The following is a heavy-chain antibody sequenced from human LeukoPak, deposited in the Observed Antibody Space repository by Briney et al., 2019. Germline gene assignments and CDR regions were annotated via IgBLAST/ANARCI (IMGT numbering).Heavy chain of an antibody. V-gene: IGHV4-34*01. CDR1: GGSFSGYY. CDR3: ARHSTRHPPTAMDY. Sequence: PSETLSLTCAVYGGSFSGYYWSWIRQPPGKGLEWIGEINHSGSTNYNPSLKSRVTISVDTSKNQFSLKLSSVTAADTAVYYCARHSTRHPPTAMDYWGQGTLVTVSS. J-gene: IGHJ4*02. D-gene: IGHD2-21*02. CDR2: INHSGST.